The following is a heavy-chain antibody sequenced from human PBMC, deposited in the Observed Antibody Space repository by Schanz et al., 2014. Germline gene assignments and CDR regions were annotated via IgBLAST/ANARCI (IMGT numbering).Heavy chain of an antibody. CDR3: ARDRRNADLDY. CDR1: EFTFSTDA. D-gene: IGHD1-1*01. V-gene: IGHV3-23*04. Sequence: GQLVESGGGVVQPGKSLRLSCAASEFTFSTDAMSWVRQAPGKGLEWVSAISGGGGTTYYADSVKGRFTISRDNSKNTLYLQMNSLRAEDTALYYCARDRRNADLDYWGQGTLITVSS. CDR2: ISGGGGTT. J-gene: IGHJ4*02.